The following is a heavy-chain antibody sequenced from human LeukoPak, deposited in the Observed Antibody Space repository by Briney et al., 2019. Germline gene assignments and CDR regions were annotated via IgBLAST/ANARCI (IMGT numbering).Heavy chain of an antibody. V-gene: IGHV3-23*01. J-gene: IGHJ5*01. CDR3: AKGRGGSCYSSVDS. Sequence: GGSLRLSCAASGFTFSSYSMNRVRQAPGKGLEWVSVIGGSDDSTYYADSVKGRFTISRDNSKNTLYLQMNSLRAEDTAVYHCAKGRGGSCYSSVDSWGQGTLVTVSS. CDR1: GFTFSSYS. D-gene: IGHD2-15*01. CDR2: IGGSDDST.